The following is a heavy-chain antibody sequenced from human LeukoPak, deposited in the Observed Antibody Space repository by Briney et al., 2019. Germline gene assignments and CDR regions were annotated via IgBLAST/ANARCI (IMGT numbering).Heavy chain of an antibody. D-gene: IGHD4-17*01. J-gene: IGHJ4*02. CDR1: GGSFSGYY. CDR2: INHSGST. Sequence: KASETLSLTCAVYGGSFSGYYWSWIRQPPGKGQEWIGEINHSGSTNYNPSLKSRVTISVDTSKNQFSLKLSSVTAADTAVYYCARAGGDYAEASWWGQGTLVTVSS. CDR3: ARAGGDYAEASW. V-gene: IGHV4-34*01.